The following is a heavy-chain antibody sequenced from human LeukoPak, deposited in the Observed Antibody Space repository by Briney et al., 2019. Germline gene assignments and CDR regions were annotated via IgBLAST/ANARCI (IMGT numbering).Heavy chain of an antibody. CDR2: IIPIFGTA. V-gene: IGHV1-69*05. D-gene: IGHD2-2*01. J-gene: IGHJ3*02. CDR1: GGTFSSYA. CDR3: ARHRPSRGVVVPAAIEGLSAFDI. Sequence: GASVKVSCKASGGTFSSYAIGWVRQAPGQGLEWMGGIIPIFGTANYAQKFQGRVTITTDESTSTAYMELSSLRSEDTAVYYCARHRPSRGVVVPAAIEGLSAFDIWGQGTMVTVSS.